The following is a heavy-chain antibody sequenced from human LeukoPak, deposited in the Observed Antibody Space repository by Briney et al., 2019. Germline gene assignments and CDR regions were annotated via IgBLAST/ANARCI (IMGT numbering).Heavy chain of an antibody. Sequence: GGSLRLSCAASGFTFSSYAMHWVRQAPGKGLEYVSAISSNGGSTYYANSVKGRFTISRDNSKNTLYLQMGNLRAEDMAVYYCARDRSMVTTLGVYYFDYWGQGTLVTVSS. CDR3: ARDRSMVTTLGVYYFDY. CDR1: GFTFSSYA. CDR2: ISSNGGST. D-gene: IGHD2-8*02. J-gene: IGHJ4*02. V-gene: IGHV3-64*01.